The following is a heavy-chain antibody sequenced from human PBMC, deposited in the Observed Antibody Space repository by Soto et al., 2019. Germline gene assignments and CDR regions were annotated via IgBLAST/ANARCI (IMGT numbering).Heavy chain of an antibody. J-gene: IGHJ4*02. V-gene: IGHV4-59*01. Sequence: SETVSLNCTVSGGSISSYYWSWIRQPPGKGLEWIGYIYYSGSTNYNPSLKSRVTISVDTSKNQFSLKLSSVTAADTAVYYCARDGRADSYGFDYWGQGTLVTVSS. CDR3: ARDGRADSYGFDY. CDR1: GGSISSYY. CDR2: IYYSGST. D-gene: IGHD5-18*01.